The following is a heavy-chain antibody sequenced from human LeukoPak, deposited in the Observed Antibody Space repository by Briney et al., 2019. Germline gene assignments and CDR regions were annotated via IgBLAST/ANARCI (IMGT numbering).Heavy chain of an antibody. V-gene: IGHV3-74*01. Sequence: GGSLRLSCAASGFTFSSYWMHWVRQAPGKGLVWVSRIDSDGSDGSSTTYADSVKGRFTVSRDNAKNTLYLQMNSLRAEDTAVYYCARVGDFGDYPDYWGQGTLVTVSS. J-gene: IGHJ4*02. CDR1: GFTFSSYW. CDR3: ARVGDFGDYPDY. D-gene: IGHD4-17*01. CDR2: IDSDGSDGSST.